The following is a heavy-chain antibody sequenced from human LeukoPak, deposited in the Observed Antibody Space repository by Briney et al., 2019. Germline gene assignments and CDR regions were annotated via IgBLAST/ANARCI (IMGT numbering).Heavy chain of an antibody. CDR1: GFTFSSYA. CDR3: ARETTSPHYYDSSGFDY. J-gene: IGHJ4*02. Sequence: GRSLRLSCAASGFTFSSYAMHWVRQAPGKGLERVAVISYDGSNKYYADSVKGRFTISRDNSKNTLYLQTNSLRAEDTAVYYCARETTSPHYYDSSGFDYWGQGTLVTVSS. D-gene: IGHD3-22*01. V-gene: IGHV3-30*04. CDR2: ISYDGSNK.